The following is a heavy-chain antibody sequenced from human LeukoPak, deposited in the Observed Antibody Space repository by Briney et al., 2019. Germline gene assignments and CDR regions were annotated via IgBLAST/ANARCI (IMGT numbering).Heavy chain of an antibody. V-gene: IGHV4-38-2*02. CDR2: IYHSGST. CDR1: GYSISSGYY. J-gene: IGHJ4*02. D-gene: IGHD5-18*01. CDR3: ARGGQEYTGMGDLDH. Sequence: PSETLSLTCTVSGYSISSGYYWGWIRQPPGKGLEWIGIIYHSGSTYYNPSLKSRVTTSVDTSKNQFSLKLSSVTAADTAVYYCARGGQEYTGMGDLDHWGQGTLVTVSS.